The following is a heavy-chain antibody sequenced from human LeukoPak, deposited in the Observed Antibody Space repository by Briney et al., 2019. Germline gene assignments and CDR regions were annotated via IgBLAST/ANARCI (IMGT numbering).Heavy chain of an antibody. CDR1: GYTFTGYY. J-gene: IGHJ6*02. Sequence: AASVKVSCKASGYTFTGYYMHWVRQAPGQGLEWMGWINPNSGGTNYAQKLQGRVTMTTDTSTSTAYMELRSLRSDDTAVYYCARRIQTIFGVVIRNYYYYGMDVWGQGTTVTVSS. D-gene: IGHD3-3*01. CDR2: INPNSGGT. CDR3: ARRIQTIFGVVIRNYYYYGMDV. V-gene: IGHV1-2*02.